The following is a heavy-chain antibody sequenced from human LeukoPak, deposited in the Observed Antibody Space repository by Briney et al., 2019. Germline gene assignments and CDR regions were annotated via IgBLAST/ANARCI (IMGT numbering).Heavy chain of an antibody. CDR2: INTNTGNP. CDR1: GYTFTSYG. D-gene: IGHD1-26*01. Sequence: ASVKVSCKASGYTFTSYGISWVRQAPGQGLEWMGWINTNTGNPTYAQGFTGRFVFSLDTSVSTAYLQISSLKAEDTAVYYCARGLRELGVEWFDPWGQGTLVTVS. J-gene: IGHJ5*02. CDR3: ARGLRELGVEWFDP. V-gene: IGHV7-4-1*02.